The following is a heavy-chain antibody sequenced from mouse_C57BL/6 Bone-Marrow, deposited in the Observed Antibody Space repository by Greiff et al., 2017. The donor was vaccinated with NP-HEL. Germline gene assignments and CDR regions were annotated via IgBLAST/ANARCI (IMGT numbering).Heavy chain of an antibody. CDR2: IAPSDSAT. J-gene: IGHJ4*01. Sequence: QVHVKPPGAELVRPGSSVKLSCKASGYPFPSYWMHWVKQRPIQGLAWIGNIAPSDSATHSTQKFKDKATLTVDKSSSTAYMQLSSLTSEDSAVYYCARGGYGSSYGNYYAMDYWGQGTSVTVSS. CDR3: ARGGYGSSYGNYYAMDY. D-gene: IGHD1-1*01. V-gene: IGHV1-52*01. CDR1: GYPFPSYW.